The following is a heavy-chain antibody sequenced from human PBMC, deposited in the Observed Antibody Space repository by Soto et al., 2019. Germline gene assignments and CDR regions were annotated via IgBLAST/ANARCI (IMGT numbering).Heavy chain of an antibody. CDR2: ISSTTNYI. V-gene: IGHV3-21*06. CDR1: GFTFTRYS. Sequence: LRLSCAASGFTFTRYSMNWVRQAPGKGLEWVSSISSTTNYIYYGDSMKGRFTISRDNAKNSLYLEMNSQRAEDTAVYYCARESEDLTSNFDYWGQGTLVTVSS. J-gene: IGHJ4*02. CDR3: ARESEDLTSNFDY.